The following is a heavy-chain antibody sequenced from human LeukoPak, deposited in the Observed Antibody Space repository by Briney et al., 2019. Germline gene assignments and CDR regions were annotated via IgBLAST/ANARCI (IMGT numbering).Heavy chain of an antibody. J-gene: IGHJ6*03. CDR1: GGSISSGGYY. V-gene: IGHV4-31*03. CDR2: IYYSGST. D-gene: IGHD1-7*01. Sequence: SVTLSLTCTVSGGSISSGGYYWSWIRQHPGKGLEWIGYIYYSGSTYYNPSLKSRVTISVDTSKNQFSLKLSSVTAADTAVYYCARDLTGTTDRYYYYMDVWGKGTTVTVSS. CDR3: ARDLTGTTDRYYYYMDV.